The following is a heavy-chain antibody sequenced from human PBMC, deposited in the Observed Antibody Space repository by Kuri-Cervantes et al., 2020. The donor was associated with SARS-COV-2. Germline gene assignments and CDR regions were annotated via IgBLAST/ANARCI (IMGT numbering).Heavy chain of an antibody. CDR1: GFTFSDYY. J-gene: IGHJ6*02. CDR3: ARDPRGVVNPYYYYGMDV. CDR2: ISSSSSFT. D-gene: IGHD3-3*01. V-gene: IGHV3-11*05. Sequence: GESLKISCAASGFTFSDYYMSWIRQAPGKGLEWVSYISSSSSFTNYADSVKGRFTISRDNAKNSLYLQMNSLRAEDTAVYYCARDPRGVVNPYYYYGMDVWGQGTAVPSP.